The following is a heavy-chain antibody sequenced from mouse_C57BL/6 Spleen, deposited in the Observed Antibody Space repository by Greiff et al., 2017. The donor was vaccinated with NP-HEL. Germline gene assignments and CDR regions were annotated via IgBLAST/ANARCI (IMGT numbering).Heavy chain of an antibody. V-gene: IGHV1-82*01. CDR3: AISTVVATLHYYAMDD. CDR1: GYAFSSSW. CDR2: IYPGDGDT. D-gene: IGHD1-1*01. Sequence: QVQLQQSGPELVKPGASVKISCKASGYAFSSSWMNWVKQRPGKGLEWIGRIYPGDGDTNYNGKFKGKATLTADKSSSTAYMQLSSLTSEDSAVYFCAISTVVATLHYYAMDDWGQGTTVTVSS. J-gene: IGHJ4*01.